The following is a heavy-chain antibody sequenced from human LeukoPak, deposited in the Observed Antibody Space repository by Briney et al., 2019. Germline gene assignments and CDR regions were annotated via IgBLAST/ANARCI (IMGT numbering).Heavy chain of an antibody. J-gene: IGHJ5*02. V-gene: IGHV3-7*01. CDR2: MKQDGSEK. D-gene: IGHD1-7*01. CDR1: GFSFTSYA. Sequence: PGGSLRLSCAASGFSFTSYAMSWVRQAPGKGLEWVASMKQDGSEKYYVDSVKGRFTISRDNAKNSLYLQMNSLRVEDTAVYYCAGAGDYNWDYGANYFGPWGQGTLVTVSS. CDR3: AGAGDYNWDYGANYFGP.